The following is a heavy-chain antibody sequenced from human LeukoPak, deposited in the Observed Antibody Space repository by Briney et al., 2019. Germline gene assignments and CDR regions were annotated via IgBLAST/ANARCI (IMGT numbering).Heavy chain of an antibody. CDR1: GFTFRSYA. CDR3: AKITGGDRGYCTWTSCNQGGWFDP. V-gene: IGHV3-23*01. Sequence: GGSLRLSCAAPGFTFRSYAISWVRQGPGKGLEWVSGISSSGMYTYYADSVKGRFTISRDNSKNTVYLQMNSLRAEDTAVYYCAKITGGDRGYCTWTSCNQGGWFDPWGQGTLVTVSS. J-gene: IGHJ5*02. CDR2: ISSSGMYT. D-gene: IGHD2-2*01.